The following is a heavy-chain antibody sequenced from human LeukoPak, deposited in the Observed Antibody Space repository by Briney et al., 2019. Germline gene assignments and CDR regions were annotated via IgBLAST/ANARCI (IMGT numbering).Heavy chain of an antibody. J-gene: IGHJ4*02. D-gene: IGHD3-22*01. CDR2: IYYSGST. V-gene: IGHV4-31*03. Sequence: PSDTLSLTCTLSGGSISSGGYYWSWIRQHPGKGLERIGYIYYSGSTYYNPYLKSRVSISVDTSKNHLSLKLSSVTAADTAVYYCARAHYYDGSVTRSYFDYWGQGALVTVSS. CDR3: ARAHYYDGSVTRSYFDY. CDR1: GGSISSGGYY.